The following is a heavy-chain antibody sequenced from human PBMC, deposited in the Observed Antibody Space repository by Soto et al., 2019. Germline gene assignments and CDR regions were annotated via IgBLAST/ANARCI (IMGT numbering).Heavy chain of an antibody. CDR2: ISAYNGNT. V-gene: IGHV1-18*04. CDR1: GYTFTSYG. CDR3: ARDRVVVVPAAGNWFDP. Sequence: GASVKVSCKASGYTFTSYGISWVRQAPGQGLEWMGWISAYNGNTNYAQKLQGRVTMTTDTSTSTAYMELRSLRSDDTAVYYCARDRVVVVPAAGNWFDPWGQGTLVTVS. J-gene: IGHJ5*02. D-gene: IGHD2-2*01.